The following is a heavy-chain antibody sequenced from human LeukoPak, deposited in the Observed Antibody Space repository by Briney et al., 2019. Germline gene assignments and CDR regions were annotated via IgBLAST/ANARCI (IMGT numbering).Heavy chain of an antibody. CDR1: GFTFSSYA. Sequence: GGSLRLSCAASGFTFSSYAMHWVRQAPGKGLEYVSAISSNGGSTYYANSVKGRFTICRDNSKNTLYLQMGSLRAEDMAVYYCARGVAAAGTTHFDYWGQGTLVTVSS. D-gene: IGHD6-13*01. CDR2: ISSNGGST. J-gene: IGHJ4*02. CDR3: ARGVAAAGTTHFDY. V-gene: IGHV3-64*01.